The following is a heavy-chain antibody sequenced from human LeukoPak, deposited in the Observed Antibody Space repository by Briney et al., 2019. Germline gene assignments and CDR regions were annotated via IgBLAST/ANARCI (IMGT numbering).Heavy chain of an antibody. Sequence: GGSLRLSCSASGFTFSNYRMNWVRQAPGKGLDWVAVILEDGTNQYYADSVKGRFTISRDNSKNTLFLQMNSLRSEDTAMYYCARVQGGGYRTADYWGQGTLVTVSS. CDR1: GFTFSNYR. V-gene: IGHV3-30*03. CDR2: ILEDGTNQ. CDR3: ARVQGGGYRTADY. D-gene: IGHD6-19*01. J-gene: IGHJ4*02.